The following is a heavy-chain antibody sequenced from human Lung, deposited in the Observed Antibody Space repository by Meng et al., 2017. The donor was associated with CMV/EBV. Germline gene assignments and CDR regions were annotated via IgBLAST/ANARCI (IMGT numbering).Heavy chain of an antibody. J-gene: IGHJ4*02. CDR2: INPDRGGT. D-gene: IGHD6-6*01. Sequence: ASXXVSXKASGYTFTGYYIHWVRQAPGQGLVWMGWINPDRGGTDYPQKFQGRVTMTRDTSISTAYMELTRLTSDDTAVYYCAKAAYSSFARGGYYFANWGQGTLVTVSS. CDR1: GYTFTGYY. V-gene: IGHV1-2*02. CDR3: AKAAYSSFARGGYYFAN.